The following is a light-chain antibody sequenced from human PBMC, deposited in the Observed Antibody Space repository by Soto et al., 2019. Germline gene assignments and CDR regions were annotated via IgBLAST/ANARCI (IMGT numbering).Light chain of an antibody. Sequence: EIVLTQSPATLSLSPGERATLSCRASRSFASSYLAWYQHQPGQAPRLLIYAASSRATGIPDRFIGSGSGTDFTLTISRLEPDDSAVYYCHHYDSSPPYTFGQGTKLEI. V-gene: IGKV3-20*01. CDR2: AAS. J-gene: IGKJ2*01. CDR3: HHYDSSPPYT. CDR1: RSFASSY.